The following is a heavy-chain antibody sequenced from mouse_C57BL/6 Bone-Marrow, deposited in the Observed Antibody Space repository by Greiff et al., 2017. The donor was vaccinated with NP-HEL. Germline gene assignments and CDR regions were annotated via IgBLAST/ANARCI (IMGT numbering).Heavy chain of an antibody. V-gene: IGHV1-59*01. J-gene: IGHJ4*01. D-gene: IGHD2-12*01. Sequence: QVQLQQPGAELVRPGTSVKLSCKASGYTFTSYWMHWVKQRPGQGLEWIGVIDPSDSYTNYNHKFNGKATLTVDPSSSTACMQLSSLTAEDSAVYDCASNDEDYAMDYWGQGTSVTVSS. CDR2: IDPSDSYT. CDR3: ASNDEDYAMDY. CDR1: GYTFTSYW.